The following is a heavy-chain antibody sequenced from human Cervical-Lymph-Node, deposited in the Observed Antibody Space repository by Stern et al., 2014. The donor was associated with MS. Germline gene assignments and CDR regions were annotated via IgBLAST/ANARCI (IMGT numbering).Heavy chain of an antibody. D-gene: IGHD3-3*01. J-gene: IGHJ4*02. CDR2: MNPIAGNT. CDR3: ARGLRGSHCFSY. Sequence: VQLVESGAEVRKPGASVKVSCGTSGYTFTTYDINWVRQATGQGLEWMGWMNPIAGNTGYAPKFQGRFTMTRDTSMNTAYMELSSLTSDDTAVYYCARGLRGSHCFSYWGQGTPVTVSS. CDR1: GYTFTTYD. V-gene: IGHV1-8*01.